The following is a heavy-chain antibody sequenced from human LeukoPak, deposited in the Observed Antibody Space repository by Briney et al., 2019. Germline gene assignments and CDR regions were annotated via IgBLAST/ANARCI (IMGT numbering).Heavy chain of an antibody. CDR2: ISSSSSYI. J-gene: IGHJ4*02. CDR1: GFTFSSYS. V-gene: IGHV3-21*01. D-gene: IGHD4-17*01. Sequence: SGGSLRLSCAASGFTFSSYSMNWVRQAPGKGLEWVSSISSSSSYIYYADSVKGRFTISRDNAKNSLYLQMNSLRAEDTAVYYCARDGAYGDYVSYWGQGTLVTVSS. CDR3: ARDGAYGDYVSY.